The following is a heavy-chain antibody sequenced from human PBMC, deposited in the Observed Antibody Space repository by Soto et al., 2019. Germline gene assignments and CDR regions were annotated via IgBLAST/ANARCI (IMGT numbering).Heavy chain of an antibody. CDR1: GFTFDDYA. V-gene: IGHV3-9*01. D-gene: IGHD3-10*01. J-gene: IGHJ6*02. CDR3: AKDMLEEGIWFGELFLGMDV. Sequence: EVQLVESGGGLVQPGRSLRLSCAASGFTFDDYAMHWVRQAPGKGLEWVSGISWNSGSIGYADSVKGRFTISRDNAKNSLYLQMNSLRAEDTALYYCAKDMLEEGIWFGELFLGMDVWGQGTTVTVSS. CDR2: ISWNSGSI.